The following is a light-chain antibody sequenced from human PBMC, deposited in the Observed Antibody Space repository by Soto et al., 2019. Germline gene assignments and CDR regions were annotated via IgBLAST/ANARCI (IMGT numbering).Light chain of an antibody. J-gene: IGLJ3*02. CDR1: SSNIGNNY. CDR2: RNN. V-gene: IGLV1-47*01. Sequence: QAVVTQPPSASGTPGQRVTISCSGSSSNIGNNYVFWYQRLPGTAPKLLIYRNNQRPSGVPDRFSGSKSGASASLAISGLRSEDEADYYCAAWDDSLSGWVFGGGTKLTVL. CDR3: AAWDDSLSGWV.